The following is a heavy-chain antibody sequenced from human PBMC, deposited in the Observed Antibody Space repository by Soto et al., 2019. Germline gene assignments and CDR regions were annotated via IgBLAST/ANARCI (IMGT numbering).Heavy chain of an antibody. CDR2: IYHSGST. J-gene: IGHJ4*02. D-gene: IGHD2-15*01. CDR3: ASRSAYCSGGSCYSDY. V-gene: IGHV4-4*02. CDR1: SGSISSSNW. Sequence: QVQLQESGPGLVKPSGTLSLTCAVSSGSISSSNWWSWVRQPPGKGLEWIGEIYHSGSTNYNPSLKSRVTISVDKSKNQFFLKLSSVTAADTAVYYCASRSAYCSGGSCYSDYWGQGTLVTVSS.